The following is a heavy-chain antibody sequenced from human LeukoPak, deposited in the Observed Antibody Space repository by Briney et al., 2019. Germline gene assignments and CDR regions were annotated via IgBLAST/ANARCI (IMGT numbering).Heavy chain of an antibody. D-gene: IGHD3-10*01. Sequence: PSETLSLTCTVSGYSISSGYYWGWIRQPPGKGLEWIGEINHSGSTNYNPSLKSRVTISVDTSKNQFSLKLSSVTAADTAVYYCARKKRTTYYYGSGSYYNGHHDAFDIWGQGTMVTVSS. CDR3: ARKKRTTYYYGSGSYYNGHHDAFDI. CDR1: GYSISSGYY. CDR2: INHSGST. V-gene: IGHV4-38-2*02. J-gene: IGHJ3*02.